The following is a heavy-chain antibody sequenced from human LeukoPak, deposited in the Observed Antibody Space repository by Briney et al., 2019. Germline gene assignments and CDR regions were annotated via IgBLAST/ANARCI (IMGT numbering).Heavy chain of an antibody. Sequence: GASVKVSCKASGYIFTDYAIHWLRQAPGQRPEWMGWMNGGNGNTKYSQKFQGRITLIRDTSAATAYMELSRLRHDDLAVYYCARGRGTSGSNRDFYYYYYMDVWGKGTTVTVSS. V-gene: IGHV1-3*01. CDR3: ARGRGTSGSNRDFYYYYYMDV. J-gene: IGHJ6*03. CDR1: GYIFTDYA. D-gene: IGHD2-15*01. CDR2: MNGGNGNT.